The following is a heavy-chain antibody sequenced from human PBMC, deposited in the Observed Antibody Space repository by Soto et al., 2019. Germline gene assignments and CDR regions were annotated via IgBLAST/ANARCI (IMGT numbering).Heavy chain of an antibody. CDR2: IYYSGST. Sequence: QLQLQESGPGLVKPSETLSLTCTVSGGSISSSSYYWGWIRQPPGKGLEWIGSIYYSGSTYYNPSLKSRVPISVDTSKNPFSLKLGSVTAADTPVYYCAGPKIAFYNWFDPWGQGTLVTVSS. D-gene: IGHD3-3*02. V-gene: IGHV4-39*01. CDR3: AGPKIAFYNWFDP. J-gene: IGHJ5*02. CDR1: GGSISSSSYY.